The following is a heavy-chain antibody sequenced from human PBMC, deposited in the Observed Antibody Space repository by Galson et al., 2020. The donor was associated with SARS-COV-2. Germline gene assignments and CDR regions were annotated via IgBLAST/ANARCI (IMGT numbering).Heavy chain of an antibody. J-gene: IGHJ4*02. Sequence: GGSLRLSCAASGFTFSSYGMHWVRQAPGKGLEWVAVIWYDGSNKYYADSVKGRFTISRDNSKNTLYLQMNSLRAEDTAMYYCASARQDRPVVKPRFVYWGQRTLVTVSS. CDR2: IWYDGSNK. CDR3: ASARQDRPVVKPRFVY. D-gene: IGHD2-15*01. V-gene: IGHV3-33*01. CDR1: GFTFSSYG.